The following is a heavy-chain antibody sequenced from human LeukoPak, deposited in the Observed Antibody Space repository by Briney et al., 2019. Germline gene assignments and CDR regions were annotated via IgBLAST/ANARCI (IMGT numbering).Heavy chain of an antibody. J-gene: IGHJ6*03. Sequence: GASVKVSCKASGGTFSSYAISWVRQAPGQGLEWMGGIIPIFGTANYAQKFQGRVTITTDGSTSTAYMELSSLRSEDTAVYYCARESPITISSSATDYYYYMDVWGKGTTVTVSS. CDR3: ARESPITISSSATDYYYYMDV. V-gene: IGHV1-69*05. D-gene: IGHD3-9*01. CDR2: IIPIFGTA. CDR1: GGTFSSYA.